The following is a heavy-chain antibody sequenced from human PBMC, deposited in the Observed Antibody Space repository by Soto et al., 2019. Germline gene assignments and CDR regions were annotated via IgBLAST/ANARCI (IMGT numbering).Heavy chain of an antibody. CDR3: ARDGWGDGGNSGPGWFDP. CDR1: GGSISSGGYS. V-gene: IGHV4-30-2*01. J-gene: IGHJ5*02. D-gene: IGHD2-21*01. Sequence: SETLSLTCAVSGGSISSGGYSWSWIPQPPGKGLEWIGYIYHSGSTYYNPSLKSRVTISVDRSKNQFSLKLSSVTAAETAVYYCARDGWGDGGNSGPGWFDPWGQGTLVTVSS. CDR2: IYHSGST.